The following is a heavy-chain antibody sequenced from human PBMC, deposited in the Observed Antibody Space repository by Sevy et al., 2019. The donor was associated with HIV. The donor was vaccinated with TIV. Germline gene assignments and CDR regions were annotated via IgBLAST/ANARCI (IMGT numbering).Heavy chain of an antibody. V-gene: IGHV4-59*08. CDR2: VYYTGGT. Sequence: SETLSLTYTVSGGSINSDHWNWIRQPPGKGLEWIGYVYYTGGTNYNPSLKNGVTISVDRTNNQSSLKLTSVTAADTAVYYCARRNDFDIWGQGTMVTVSS. CDR1: GGSINSDH. CDR3: ARRNDFDI. J-gene: IGHJ3*02.